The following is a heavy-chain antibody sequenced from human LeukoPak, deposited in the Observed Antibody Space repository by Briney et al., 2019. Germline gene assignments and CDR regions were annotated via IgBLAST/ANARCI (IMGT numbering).Heavy chain of an antibody. CDR2: INYSGTT. CDR1: GGSISSSSYY. CDR3: ATTGTVAAAGLLDAFDI. J-gene: IGHJ3*02. D-gene: IGHD6-13*01. Sequence: PSETLSLTCTVSGGSISSSSYYWGWIRQSPGKGLEWIGSINYSGTTYYNPSLKRRGTISVDASNIQLSLTLGSVTAADTAVYYCATTGTVAAAGLLDAFDIWGQGTMVTFSP. V-gene: IGHV4-39*01.